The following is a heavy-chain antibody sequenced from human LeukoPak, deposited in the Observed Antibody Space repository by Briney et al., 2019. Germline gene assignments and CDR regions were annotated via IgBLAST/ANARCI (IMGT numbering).Heavy chain of an antibody. CDR2: IKQDGSEK. Sequence: GGSLRLSCEASGFTFSSYWMSWVRQAPGKGLEWVANIKQDGSEKYYVDSVKGRFTISRDNAKNSLYLQMNSLRAEDTAVYYCARVGYCSGGSCYVPFDYWGQGTLVTVSS. J-gene: IGHJ4*02. CDR3: ARVGYCSGGSCYVPFDY. D-gene: IGHD2-15*01. V-gene: IGHV3-7*03. CDR1: GFTFSSYW.